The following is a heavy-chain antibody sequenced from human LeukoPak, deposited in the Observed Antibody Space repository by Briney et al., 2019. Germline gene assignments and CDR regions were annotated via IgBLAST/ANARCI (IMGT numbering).Heavy chain of an antibody. CDR1: GYTLTELS. CDR2: FDPEDGET. Sequence: GASVKVSCKVSGYTLTELSMHWVRQAPGKGLEWMGRFDPEDGETIYAQKFQGRVTMTADTSTDTVYMELSSLRSEDTAVYYCARGTPLYCSGGSCSHWADYWGQGTLVTVSS. D-gene: IGHD2-15*01. V-gene: IGHV1-24*01. CDR3: ARGTPLYCSGGSCSHWADY. J-gene: IGHJ4*02.